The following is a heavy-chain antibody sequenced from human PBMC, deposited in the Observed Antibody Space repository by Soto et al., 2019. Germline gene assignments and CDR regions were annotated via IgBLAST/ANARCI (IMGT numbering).Heavy chain of an antibody. CDR3: AKDRSSSGYYYYDAFDI. J-gene: IGHJ3*02. V-gene: IGHV3-23*01. CDR1: GFTFSSYA. D-gene: IGHD3-22*01. CDR2: ISGSGGST. Sequence: PXGSLRLSCAASGFTFSSYAMSWVRQAPGKGLEWVSAISGSGGSTYYADSVKGRFTISRDNSKNTLYLQMNSLRAEDTAVYYCAKDRSSSGYYYYDAFDISGQGSMVTVSS.